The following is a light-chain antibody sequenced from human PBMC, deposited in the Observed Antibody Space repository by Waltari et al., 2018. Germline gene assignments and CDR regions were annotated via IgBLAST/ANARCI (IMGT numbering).Light chain of an antibody. J-gene: IGLJ3*02. Sequence: QSALTQPASVSGSPGQSITISCTGTSNAFGAYTYVSWYQQHPGKAPKLMIYEVSNRPSGVSSRFSGSKSGNTASLTISGLQAEDEADYYCNSYTSTSTRVVFGGGTKLTVL. CDR1: SNAFGAYTY. CDR2: EVS. CDR3: NSYTSTSTRVV. V-gene: IGLV2-14*01.